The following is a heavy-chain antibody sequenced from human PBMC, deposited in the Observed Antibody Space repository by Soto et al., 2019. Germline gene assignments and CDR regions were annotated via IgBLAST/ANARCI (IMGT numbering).Heavy chain of an antibody. D-gene: IGHD3-22*01. V-gene: IGHV1-69*12. CDR3: ARGDATKIIVTTYYGLDV. CDR2: IIPVFGTP. CDR1: GGSFSNYG. J-gene: IGHJ6*02. Sequence: QVKVVQSGAEVKKPGSSVKVSCKASGGSFSNYGISWVRQAPGQGLEWMGGIIPVFGTPHYAQKFQDRVTITADEYTSTVYMEVSSLTSEDTAVYYCARGDATKIIVTTYYGLDVWGQGTTVTVSS.